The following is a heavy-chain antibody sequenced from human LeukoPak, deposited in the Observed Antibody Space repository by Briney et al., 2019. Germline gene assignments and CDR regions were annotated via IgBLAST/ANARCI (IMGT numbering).Heavy chain of an antibody. Sequence: SETLPLTYTVCGGSIRSSSQYWGCIRQPPGKGLEWIGSIYYSGSTYYNPSLKSRVTISVDTSKNQFSLKLSSVTAADTAVYYCAANRLSSGYYWHSFDYWGQGTLVTVSS. J-gene: IGHJ4*02. D-gene: IGHD3-22*01. CDR2: IYYSGST. V-gene: IGHV4-39*01. CDR1: GGSIRSSSQY. CDR3: AANRLSSGYYWHSFDY.